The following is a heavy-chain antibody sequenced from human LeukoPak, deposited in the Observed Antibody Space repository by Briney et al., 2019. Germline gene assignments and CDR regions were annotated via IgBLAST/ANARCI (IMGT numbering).Heavy chain of an antibody. CDR2: INPNSGGT. Sequence: ASVKVSCKASGYTFTGYYMHWVRQAPGQGLDWMGWINPNSGGTNYAQKFQGRVTMTRDTSISTAYMELSRLRSDDTAVYYCARPPFLRGYSYGFWGQGTLVTVSS. CDR1: GYTFTGYY. V-gene: IGHV1-2*02. D-gene: IGHD5-18*01. J-gene: IGHJ4*02. CDR3: ARPPFLRGYSYGF.